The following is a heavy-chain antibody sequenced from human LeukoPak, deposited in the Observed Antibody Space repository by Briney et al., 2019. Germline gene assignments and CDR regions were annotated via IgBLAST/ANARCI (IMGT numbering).Heavy chain of an antibody. CDR3: ARVGSGWSKDV. V-gene: IGHV3-21*01. CDR1: GFTFSSYW. CDR2: IRSTSNYI. Sequence: GGSLRLSCAASGFTFSSYWMNWVRQAPGKGLEWASSIRSTSNYIYYADSVKGRFIISRDNAKNSLYLQMNSLRVEDTGGYYCARVGSGWSKDVWGQGTTVTVSS. D-gene: IGHD6-19*01. J-gene: IGHJ6*02.